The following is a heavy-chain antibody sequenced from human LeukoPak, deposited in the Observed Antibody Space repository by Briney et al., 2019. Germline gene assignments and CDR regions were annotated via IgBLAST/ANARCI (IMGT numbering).Heavy chain of an antibody. CDR1: GYTFTGYY. Sequence: ASVKVSCKASGYTFTGYYMHWVRQAPGQGLEWMGWINPNSGGTNYAQKFQGRVTMTRDTSISTAYMELSRLRSDDTAVYYCARVFSSLLGYTLGKYNWFDPWGQEPWSPSPQ. V-gene: IGHV1-2*02. D-gene: IGHD5-18*01. J-gene: IGHJ5*02. CDR2: INPNSGGT. CDR3: ARVFSSLLGYTLGKYNWFDP.